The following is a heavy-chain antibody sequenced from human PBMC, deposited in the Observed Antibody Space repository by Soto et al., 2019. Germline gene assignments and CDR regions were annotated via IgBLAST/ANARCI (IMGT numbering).Heavy chain of an antibody. CDR2: MNPNSGKT. J-gene: IGHJ5*02. CDR3: ARIGSSWYRPFVP. CDR1: GYTFTSSD. V-gene: IGHV1-8*01. Sequence: GASVKASCKASGYTFTSSDINWVRQATGQGLEVMGWMNPNSGKTGYAQKFQGRVTMTRNTSITTAYMELRRLILEDTAVYYCARIGSSWYRPFVPWGQGKVVTVS. D-gene: IGHD6-13*01.